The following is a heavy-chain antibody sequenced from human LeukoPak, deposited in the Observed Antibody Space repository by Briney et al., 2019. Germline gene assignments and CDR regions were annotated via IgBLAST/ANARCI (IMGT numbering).Heavy chain of an antibody. D-gene: IGHD1-1*01. V-gene: IGHV1-69*01. Sequence: GASVKVSCKASRGTFSSYAISWVRQAPGNGLEWVGGIIPIFGTAHYAQKLRGRVAITADESTSTAYMALSSLRSEDTAVYYSARETGYHWNDEGSFDYWGQGTLVTVSS. CDR3: ARETGYHWNDEGSFDY. CDR2: IIPIFGTA. J-gene: IGHJ4*02. CDR1: RGTFSSYA.